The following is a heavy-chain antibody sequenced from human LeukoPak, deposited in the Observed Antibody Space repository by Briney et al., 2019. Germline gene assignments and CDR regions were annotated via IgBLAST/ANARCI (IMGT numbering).Heavy chain of an antibody. CDR3: AKVDFLPDYGVSYYGMDV. CDR2: ICYSGNT. V-gene: IGHV4-39*01. Sequence: SETLSLTCSVSGGSLNGSIYFWGWVRQPPGQGLEWIGSICYSGNTFYNPSLRGRAAISVDTSKNQFSLNVTSVTAADTAVYYCAKVDFLPDYGVSYYGMDVWGQGTTVTVSS. J-gene: IGHJ6*02. CDR1: GGSLNGSIYF. D-gene: IGHD4/OR15-4a*01.